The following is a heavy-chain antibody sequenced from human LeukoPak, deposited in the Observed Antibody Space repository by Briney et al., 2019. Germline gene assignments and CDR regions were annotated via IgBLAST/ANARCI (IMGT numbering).Heavy chain of an antibody. D-gene: IGHD1-26*01. V-gene: IGHV6-1*01. J-gene: IGHJ3*02. Sequence: SQALSLTCAISGDSVSSNSATWNWIRQSPSRGLEWLGRTYYTSKWYNDYAVSVKSRITINPDTSKNQFSLQLNSVTPDDTAVYYCARVSSPWSPRDTFDIWGQGTMVTVSS. CDR2: TYYTSKWYN. CDR1: GDSVSSNSAT. CDR3: ARVSSPWSPRDTFDI.